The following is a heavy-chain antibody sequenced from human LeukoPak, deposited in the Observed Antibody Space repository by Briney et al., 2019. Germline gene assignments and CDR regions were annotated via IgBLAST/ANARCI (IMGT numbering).Heavy chain of an antibody. CDR2: IYHSGST. D-gene: IGHD3-22*01. J-gene: IGHJ4*02. CDR1: GGSISSSNW. Sequence: SGTLSLTCAVSGGSISSSNWWSWVRQPPGKGLEWIGEIYHSGSTNYNPSLKSRVTISVDKSKNQFSLKLSSVTAADTAVYYCARETADYYDSSGYYCDYWGQGTLVTVSS. CDR3: ARETADYYDSSGYYCDY. V-gene: IGHV4-4*02.